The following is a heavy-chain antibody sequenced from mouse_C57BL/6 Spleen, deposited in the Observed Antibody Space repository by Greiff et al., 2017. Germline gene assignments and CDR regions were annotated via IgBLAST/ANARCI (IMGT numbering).Heavy chain of an antibody. J-gene: IGHJ2*01. CDR2: ISSGGSYT. Sequence: EVHLVESGGDLVKPGGSLKLSCAASGFTFSSYGMSWVRQTPDKRLEWVATISSGGSYTYYPDSVKGRFTISRDNAKNTLYLQMSSLKSEDTAMYYCARQGYDYDGDYFDYWGQGTTLTVSS. V-gene: IGHV5-6*01. D-gene: IGHD2-4*01. CDR3: ARQGYDYDGDYFDY. CDR1: GFTFSSYG.